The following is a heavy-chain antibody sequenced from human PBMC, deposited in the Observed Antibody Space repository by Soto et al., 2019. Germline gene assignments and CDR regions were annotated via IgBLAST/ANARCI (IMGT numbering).Heavy chain of an antibody. J-gene: IGHJ4*02. V-gene: IGHV3-7*01. CDR2: IKQDGSEK. D-gene: IGHD3-22*01. Sequence: PGGSLRLSCAASGFTFSSYWMSWVRQAPGKGLEWVANIKQDGSEKYYVDSVKGRFTISRDNAKNSLYLQMNSLRAEDTAVYYCARSHDSSGYYSFFDYWGQGTLVTSPQ. CDR1: GFTFSSYW. CDR3: ARSHDSSGYYSFFDY.